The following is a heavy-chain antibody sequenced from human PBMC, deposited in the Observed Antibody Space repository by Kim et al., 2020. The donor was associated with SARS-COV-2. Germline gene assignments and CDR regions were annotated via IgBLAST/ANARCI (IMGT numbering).Heavy chain of an antibody. J-gene: IGHJ3*02. D-gene: IGHD3-9*01. V-gene: IGHV3-7*01. CDR1: GFTFSSYW. CDR3: ARGGYSPYYDILTGYYLGAFDI. Sequence: GGSLRLSCAASGFTFSSYWMSWVRQAPGKGLEWVANIKQDGSEKYYVDSVKGRFTISRDNAKNSLYLQMNSLRAEDTAVYYCARGGYSPYYDILTGYYLGAFDIWGQGTMVTVSS. CDR2: IKQDGSEK.